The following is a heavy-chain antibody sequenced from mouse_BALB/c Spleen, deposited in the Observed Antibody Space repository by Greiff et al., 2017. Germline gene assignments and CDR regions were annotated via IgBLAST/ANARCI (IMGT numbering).Heavy chain of an antibody. Sequence: EVQRVESGGGLVKPGGSLKLSCAASGFTFSSYAMSWVRQTPEKRLEWVASISSGGSTYYPDSVKGRFTISRDNARNILYLQMSSLRSEDTAMYYCAREGGYDYAMDYWGQGTSVTVSS. CDR1: GFTFSSYA. J-gene: IGHJ4*01. CDR2: ISSGGST. V-gene: IGHV5-6-5*01. D-gene: IGHD2-2*01. CDR3: AREGGYDYAMDY.